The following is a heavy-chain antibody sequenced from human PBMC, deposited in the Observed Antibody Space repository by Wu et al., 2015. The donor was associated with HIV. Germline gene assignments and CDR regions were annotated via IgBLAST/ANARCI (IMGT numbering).Heavy chain of an antibody. Sequence: QVQLVQSGAEVKKPGSSVKVSCKASGGTFSSYAISWVRQAPGQGLEWMGGIIPIFGTANYAQKFQGRVTITTDESTSTAYMELSSLRSDDTAVYYCARAHLDIVEVIAAPEDTGYFNYWGQGTLVTVSS. CDR2: IIPIFGTA. V-gene: IGHV1-69*05. CDR1: GGTFSSYA. D-gene: IGHD2-15*01. CDR3: ARAHLDIVEVIAAPEDTGYFNY. J-gene: IGHJ4*02.